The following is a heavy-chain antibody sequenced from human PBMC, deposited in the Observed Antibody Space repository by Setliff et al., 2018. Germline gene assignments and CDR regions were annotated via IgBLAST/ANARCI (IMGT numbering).Heavy chain of an antibody. J-gene: IGHJ3*02. CDR1: GGSISDNGYF. Sequence: PSETLSLTCTVPGGSISDNGYFWGWVRQPPGKGLEWIGNIYFGGNTYFNPSFKGRVTMSIDTSNSQFSLKLSSVTGADTAIYYCARDASASDGRNAFDICGQGTMVPVSS. D-gene: IGHD1-26*01. CDR3: ARDASASDGRNAFDI. V-gene: IGHV4-39*07. CDR2: IYFGGNT.